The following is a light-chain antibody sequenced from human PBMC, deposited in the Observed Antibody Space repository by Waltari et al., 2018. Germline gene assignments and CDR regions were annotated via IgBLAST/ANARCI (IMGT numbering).Light chain of an antibody. CDR3: CSYAGSYTYV. Sequence: QSALTQPRSGSGSPGQSVTIPCPGTSSDVGGYNYVAWYQQHPGKAPKLMIYDVSKRPSGVPDRFSGSKSGNTASLTISGLQAEDEADYSCCSYAGSYTYVFGTGTKVTVL. CDR2: DVS. J-gene: IGLJ1*01. CDR1: SSDVGGYNY. V-gene: IGLV2-11*01.